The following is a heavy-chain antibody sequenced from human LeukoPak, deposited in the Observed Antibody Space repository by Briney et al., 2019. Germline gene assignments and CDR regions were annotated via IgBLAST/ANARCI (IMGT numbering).Heavy chain of an antibody. V-gene: IGHV4-39*01. CDR3: ARHAQPAAMDLYGMDV. Sequence: PSETLSLTCTVSGGPISSSSYCWGWIRQPPGKGLEWIGSIYYSGSTYYNPSLKSRVTISVDTSKNQFSLKLSSVTAADTAVYYCARHAQPAAMDLYGMDVWGQGTTVTVSS. CDR2: IYYSGST. CDR1: GGPISSSSYC. J-gene: IGHJ6*02. D-gene: IGHD2-2*01.